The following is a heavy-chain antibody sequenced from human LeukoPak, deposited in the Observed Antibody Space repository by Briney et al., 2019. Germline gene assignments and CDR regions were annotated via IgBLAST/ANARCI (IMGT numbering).Heavy chain of an antibody. CDR2: IYSSGST. CDR1: GGSISRYY. J-gene: IGHJ5*02. D-gene: IGHD2-21*02. CDR3: ARGGHIVVVTARRNWFDP. Sequence: SETLSLTCTVSGGSISRYYWSWIRQPAGKGLEWIGHIYSSGSTSYNPSLKSRVTISVDTSKNQFSLKLSSVTAADTAVYYCARGGHIVVVTARRNWFDPWGQGTLVTVSS. V-gene: IGHV4-4*07.